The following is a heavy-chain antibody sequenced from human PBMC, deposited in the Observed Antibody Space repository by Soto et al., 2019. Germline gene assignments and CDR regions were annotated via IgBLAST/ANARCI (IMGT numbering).Heavy chain of an antibody. Sequence: QITLKESGPTLVKPTQTLTLTCTFSGFSLTTSGVGVGWIRQPPGKALEWLALIYWDDDKRYSPSLKNRLTITKDTSRNQVVLTLIDLDPVDTATYYCAHKSLVPFGMDVWSQGTTVTVAS. CDR3: AHKSLVPFGMDV. J-gene: IGHJ6*02. CDR2: IYWDDDK. D-gene: IGHD3-10*01. V-gene: IGHV2-5*02. CDR1: GFSLTTSGVG.